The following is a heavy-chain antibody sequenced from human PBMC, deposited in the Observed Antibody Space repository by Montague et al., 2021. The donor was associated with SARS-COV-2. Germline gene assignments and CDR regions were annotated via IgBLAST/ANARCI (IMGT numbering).Heavy chain of an antibody. Sequence: SETLSLTCAVYGASLSGYYWSWTRHPLGKGLEWIGEINLIGSTNYNPSLKSRVTISVDTSKNQFSPKLSSVTAADTAVYYCARWTTVTTFYYYYGMDVWGQGTTVTVSS. CDR1: GASLSGYY. CDR3: ARWTTVTTFYYYYGMDV. CDR2: INLIGST. D-gene: IGHD4-17*01. J-gene: IGHJ6*02. V-gene: IGHV4-34*01.